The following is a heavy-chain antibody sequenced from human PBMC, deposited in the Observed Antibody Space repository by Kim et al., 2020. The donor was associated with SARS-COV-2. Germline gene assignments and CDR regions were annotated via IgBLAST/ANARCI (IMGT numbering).Heavy chain of an antibody. D-gene: IGHD6-19*01. CDR3: ARGAPISSGEFDY. Sequence: YTPSLKSRVTISVDKSKNQFSLKLSSVTAADTAVYYWARGAPISSGEFDYWGQGTLVTVSS. J-gene: IGHJ4*02. V-gene: IGHV4-4*02.